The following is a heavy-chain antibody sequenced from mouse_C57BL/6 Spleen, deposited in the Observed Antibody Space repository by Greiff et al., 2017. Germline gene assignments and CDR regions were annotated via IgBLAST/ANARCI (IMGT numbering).Heavy chain of an antibody. J-gene: IGHJ3*01. V-gene: IGHV1-42*01. CDR1: GYSFTGYY. Sequence: VQLKQSGPELVKPGASVKISCKASGYSFTGYYMNWVKQSPEKSLEWIGEINPSTGGTTYNQKFKAKATLTVDKSSSTAYMQLKSLTSEDSAVYYCARYNDYPWFAYWGQGTLVTVSA. D-gene: IGHD2-4*01. CDR3: ARYNDYPWFAY. CDR2: INPSTGGT.